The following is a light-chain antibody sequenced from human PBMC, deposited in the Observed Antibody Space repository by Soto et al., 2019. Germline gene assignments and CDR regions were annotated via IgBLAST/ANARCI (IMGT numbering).Light chain of an antibody. CDR1: QSISSY. V-gene: IGKV1-39*01. CDR2: AAS. CDR3: QQSYSTRWT. Sequence: DIQMTQSPSSLSASVGDRVTITCRASQSISSYLNWYQQKPGKAPKLMNYAASSLQSGVASRFSSSGSGTDFTLTISRLQAEDFATYYCQQSYSTRWTFGQGTKVEIK. J-gene: IGKJ1*01.